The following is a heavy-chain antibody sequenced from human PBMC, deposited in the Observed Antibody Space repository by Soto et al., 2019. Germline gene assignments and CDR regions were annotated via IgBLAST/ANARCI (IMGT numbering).Heavy chain of an antibody. CDR1: GGSINNYY. CDR2: IYYGGST. J-gene: IGHJ5*02. D-gene: IGHD4-17*01. V-gene: IGHV4-59*08. CDR3: ARHFRTTDDRKRWFDP. Sequence: SETLSLTCTVSGGSINNYYWSWIRQPPGKGLEWIGYIYYGGSTNYNPSLKSRVTISVDTSKNQFTLKLSSVTAADTAVYYCARHFRTTDDRKRWFDPWGQGTLVTVSS.